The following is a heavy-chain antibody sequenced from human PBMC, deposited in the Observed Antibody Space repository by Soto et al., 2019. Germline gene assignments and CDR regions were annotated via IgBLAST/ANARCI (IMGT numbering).Heavy chain of an antibody. D-gene: IGHD3-22*01. CDR2: IYPGDSDT. CDR1: GYSFARYW. V-gene: IGHV5-51*03. J-gene: IGHJ4*02. CDR3: ARSGGLYYPDSRGHGYYFDY. Sequence: EVQLVQSGAEVKKPGESLKISCKASGYSFARYWIGWVRQMPGNGLEWMGIIYPGDSDTRYSPSFQGQVTISADTSISTAYLQGSSLKASDTAIYYCARSGGLYYPDSRGHGYYFDYWGQGTLVTVSS.